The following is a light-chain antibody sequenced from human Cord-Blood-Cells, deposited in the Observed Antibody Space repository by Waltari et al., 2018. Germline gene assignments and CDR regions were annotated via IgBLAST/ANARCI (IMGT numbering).Light chain of an antibody. CDR1: SSNIGSNT. CDR3: AAWDDSLDGPV. CDR2: SNN. V-gene: IGLV1-44*01. Sequence: QSVLTQPPSASGTPGQTVTISCSGSSSNIGSNTVNWYQQLPGTAPKLLIYSNNQRPSGAPDRFSVSTASASASLDMSGVQSEEEADYYCAAWDDSLDGPVFGGGTKLTVL. J-gene: IGLJ3*02.